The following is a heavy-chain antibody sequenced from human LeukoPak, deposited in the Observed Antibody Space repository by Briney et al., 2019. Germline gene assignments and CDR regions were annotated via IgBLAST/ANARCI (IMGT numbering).Heavy chain of an antibody. CDR3: ARGGLRFYYYGMDV. CDR1: GFTFSTYA. V-gene: IGHV3-23*01. Sequence: GGSLRLSCAASGFTFSTYAVNWVRQAPGKGLEWVSTISGSGDSTYYADSVKGRFTISRDNSKNTLYLQMGSLRAEDMAVYYCARGGLRFYYYGMDVWGQGTTVTVSS. CDR2: ISGSGDST. D-gene: IGHD3-3*01. J-gene: IGHJ6*02.